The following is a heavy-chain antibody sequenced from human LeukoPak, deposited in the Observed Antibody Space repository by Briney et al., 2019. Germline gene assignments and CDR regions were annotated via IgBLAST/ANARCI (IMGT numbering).Heavy chain of an antibody. J-gene: IGHJ6*03. CDR2: IHTSGST. CDR1: GVSINTDFYY. CDR3: ARGGGNYSYYYYYYMDV. D-gene: IGHD1-26*01. Sequence: SETLSLTCTVSGVSINTDFYYWSWIRQPAGKGLEWIGRIHTSGSTNYNPSLKSRVTISVDTSKNQFSLKLSSVTAADTSVYYCARGGGNYSYYYYYYMDVWGKGTTVTVSS. V-gene: IGHV4-61*02.